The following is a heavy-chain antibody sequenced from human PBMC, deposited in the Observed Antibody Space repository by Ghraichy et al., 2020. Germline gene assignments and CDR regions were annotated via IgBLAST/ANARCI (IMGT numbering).Heavy chain of an antibody. Sequence: GGSLRLSCAASGFTLSSYGMHWVRQAPGKGLEWVTFIRYDGSNKYYADSVKGRFTISRDNSKNTLYLQMNSLRAEDTAVYYCARGSIDDYSSGWTLGYWGQGTLVTVSS. J-gene: IGHJ4*02. CDR3: ARGSIDDYSSGWTLGY. CDR2: IRYDGSNK. D-gene: IGHD6-25*01. V-gene: IGHV3-30*02. CDR1: GFTLSSYG.